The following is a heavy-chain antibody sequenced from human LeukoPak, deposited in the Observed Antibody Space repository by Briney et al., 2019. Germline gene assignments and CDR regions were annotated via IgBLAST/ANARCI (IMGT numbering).Heavy chain of an antibody. D-gene: IGHD5-18*01. CDR2: IYYSGST. CDR3: ARDLGRYSYGLGPWFDP. V-gene: IGHV4-61*01. Sequence: SETLSLTCTVSGGSISSGSYYWSWIRQPPGKGLEWIGYIYYSGSTNYNPSLKSRVTISVDTSKNQFSLKLSSVTAADTAVYYCARDLGRYSYGLGPWFDPWGQGTLVTVSS. J-gene: IGHJ5*02. CDR1: GGSISSGSYY.